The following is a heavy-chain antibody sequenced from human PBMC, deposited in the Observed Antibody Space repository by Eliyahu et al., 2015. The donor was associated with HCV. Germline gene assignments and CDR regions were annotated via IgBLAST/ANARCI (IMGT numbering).Heavy chain of an antibody. D-gene: IGHD3-22*01. CDR3: ARSTYYYDSSGYYYFDY. CDR1: XXTFSSXA. CDR2: IIXIFGTA. V-gene: IGHV1-69*01. J-gene: IGHJ4*02. Sequence: QVQLVQSGAEVKKPGSSVKVSCKASXXTFSSXAISWVRQAPGXGXXWMGGIIXIFGTANYAQKFQGRVTITADESTSTAYMELSSLRSEDTAVYYCARSTYYYDSSGYYYFDYWGQGTLVTVSS.